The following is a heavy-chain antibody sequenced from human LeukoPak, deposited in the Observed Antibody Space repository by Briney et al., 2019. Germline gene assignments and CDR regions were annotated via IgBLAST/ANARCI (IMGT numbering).Heavy chain of an antibody. J-gene: IGHJ4*02. Sequence: GGSLRLSCAASAFTFSSYWMRWIRQAPGKGLEWVASIKEDGSQRYYVDSVKGRFTISRDNGKNSLHLQMNSLRAEDTAVYYCARKYSGSYYFDYWGQGTLVTVSS. CDR3: ARKYSGSYYFDY. V-gene: IGHV3-7*01. CDR1: AFTFSSYW. CDR2: IKEDGSQR. D-gene: IGHD1-26*01.